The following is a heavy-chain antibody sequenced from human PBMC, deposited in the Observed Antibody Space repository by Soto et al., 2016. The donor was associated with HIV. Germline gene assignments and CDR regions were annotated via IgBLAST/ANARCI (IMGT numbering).Heavy chain of an antibody. V-gene: IGHV3-20*04. CDR2: VTWNGGNT. CDR3: ARDDILDV. D-gene: IGHD3-9*01. Sequence: EVQLVESGGGVVRPGGSLRLSCTASGFIFGDFAMSWVRQAPGMGLEWVCGVTWNGGNTGYADSVKGRFTISRDNAKNSLYLQMNSLRVKDTALYFCARDDILDVWGKGTAVTVSS. J-gene: IGHJ6*04. CDR1: GFIFGDFA.